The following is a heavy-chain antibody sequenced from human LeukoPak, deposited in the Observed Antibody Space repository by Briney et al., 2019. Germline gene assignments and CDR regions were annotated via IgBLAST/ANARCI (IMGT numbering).Heavy chain of an antibody. D-gene: IGHD3-10*01. CDR2: INPNSGGT. CDR1: GYTFTGYY. J-gene: IGHJ5*02. Sequence: GASVKVSCKASGYTFTGYYTHWVRQAPGQGLEWMGWINPNSGGTNYAQKFQGWVTMTRDTSISTAYMELSRLRSDDTAVYYCARAGGDHGSWFDPWGQGTLVTVSS. V-gene: IGHV1-2*04. CDR3: ARAGGDHGSWFDP.